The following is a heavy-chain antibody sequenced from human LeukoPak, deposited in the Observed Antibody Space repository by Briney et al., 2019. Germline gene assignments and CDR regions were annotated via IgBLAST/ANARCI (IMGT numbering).Heavy chain of an antibody. CDR1: HDSISTYS. CDR3: AGRYCTSTTCYVGAVAGYEF. J-gene: IGHJ4*02. CDR2: VSYSGGT. V-gene: IGHV4-59*13. D-gene: IGHD2-2*01. Sequence: AETLSLTCTVSHDSISTYSWSWVRQPPGKGLEWLGYVSYSGGTTYNPSLESRVTMSVGTSKSQFSLKFRSVSAADTAVYYCAGRYCTSTTCYVGAVAGYEFWGQGTL.